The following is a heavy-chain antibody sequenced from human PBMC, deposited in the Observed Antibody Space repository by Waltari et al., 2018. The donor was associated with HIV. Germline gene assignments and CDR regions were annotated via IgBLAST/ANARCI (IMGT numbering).Heavy chain of an antibody. CDR2: GYHFRRK. V-gene: IGHV4-4*02. Sequence: QVQLQESGPGLVRPSGTLSLTCAVSGSSISSSKWWSWVRQPPGTGLEWIVEGYHFRRKSNNPSFKSRVSLSIDKAKRQFYLTPTSVTAADTAMYYCARVRDSGDYGHVDSWGRGTLVIVSS. J-gene: IGHJ4*02. D-gene: IGHD4-17*01. CDR1: GSSISSSKW. CDR3: ARVRDSGDYGHVDS.